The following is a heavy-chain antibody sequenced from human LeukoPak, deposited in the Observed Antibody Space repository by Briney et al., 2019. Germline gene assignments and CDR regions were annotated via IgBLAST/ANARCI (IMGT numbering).Heavy chain of an antibody. D-gene: IGHD2-15*01. V-gene: IGHV3-21*01. CDR1: GFTFSSYS. CDR3: ARAGVVAATRRTYYYYGMDV. J-gene: IGHJ6*02. CDR2: ISSSSSYI. Sequence: GGSLRLSCAASGFTFSSYSMNWVRQAPGKGLEWVSSISSSSSYIYYADSVKGRFTISRDNAKNSLYLQMNSLRAEDTAVYYCARAGVVAATRRTYYYYGMDVWGQGTTVTVSS.